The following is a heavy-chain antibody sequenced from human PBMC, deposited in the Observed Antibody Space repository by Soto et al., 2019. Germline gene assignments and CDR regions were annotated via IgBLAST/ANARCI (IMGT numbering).Heavy chain of an antibody. CDR1: GGSVGTPSYY. CDR3: ARGRYSSGWFDF. CDR2: ISHSGST. D-gene: IGHD6-19*01. J-gene: IGHJ4*02. V-gene: IGHV4-61*01. Sequence: SETLSLTCTVSGGSVGTPSYYWDWIRLSPGQGLEWIGYISHSGSTDYNPALKSRVTIFADTSKNELSLKLDSVTAADTAVDYCARGRYSSGWFDFWGQGILVTVSS.